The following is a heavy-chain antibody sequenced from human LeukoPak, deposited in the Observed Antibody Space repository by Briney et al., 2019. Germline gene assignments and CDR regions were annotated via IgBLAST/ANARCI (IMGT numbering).Heavy chain of an antibody. J-gene: IGHJ4*02. D-gene: IGHD3-22*01. CDR2: ISSDGSNK. Sequence: GRSLRLSCAASGFTFSSYAMHWVRQAPGKGLEWVAVISSDGSNKYYADSVKGRFTISRDNSKNTLYLQMNSLRAEDTAVYYCARSGTYYYDSSGYPDYWGQGTLVTVSS. V-gene: IGHV3-30-3*01. CDR1: GFTFSSYA. CDR3: ARSGTYYYDSSGYPDY.